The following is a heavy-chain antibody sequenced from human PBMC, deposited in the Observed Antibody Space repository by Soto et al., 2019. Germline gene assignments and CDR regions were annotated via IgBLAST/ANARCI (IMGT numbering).Heavy chain of an antibody. J-gene: IGHJ4*02. CDR1: GFTFSGSA. CDR2: IRSKANNYAT. D-gene: IGHD4-17*01. V-gene: IGHV3-73*01. CDR3: TRGYGDYVRDY. Sequence: EVQLVESGGGLVQPGESLKLSCAVSGFTFSGSAMHWVRQDSGKGLEWVGLIRSKANNYATAYAASVKGRFTISRDDSKNTAYLQMNSLKSADTAVYYCTRGYGDYVRDYWGQGTLVTVSS.